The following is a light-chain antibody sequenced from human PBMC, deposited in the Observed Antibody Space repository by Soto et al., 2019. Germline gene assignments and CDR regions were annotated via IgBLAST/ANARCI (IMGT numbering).Light chain of an antibody. Sequence: QSVLTQPASVSGSPGQSITISCIGTSSDVGGYNYVSWYQQHPGKAPKLMIYEVSNRPSGVSNRFSGSKSGNTASLTISGLQAEDEADYCCSSFTSSSTFVFGTGTKVTVL. V-gene: IGLV2-14*01. CDR3: SSFTSSSTFV. J-gene: IGLJ1*01. CDR1: SSDVGGYNY. CDR2: EVS.